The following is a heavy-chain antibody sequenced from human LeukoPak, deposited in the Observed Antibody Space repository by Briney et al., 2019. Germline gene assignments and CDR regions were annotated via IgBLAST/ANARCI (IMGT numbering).Heavy chain of an antibody. CDR2: ISYDGSVK. CDR1: GFTFSDYY. J-gene: IGHJ3*02. V-gene: IGHV3-30*18. CDR3: AKVGCSGGNCYAAFDI. D-gene: IGHD2-15*01. Sequence: GGSLRLSCAASGFTFSDYYMSWIRQAPGKGLEWVGVISYDGSVKYYADSVKGRFTISRDNSKNTLYLQMNSLRAEDTAIYYCAKVGCSGGNCYAAFDIWGQGTMVTVSS.